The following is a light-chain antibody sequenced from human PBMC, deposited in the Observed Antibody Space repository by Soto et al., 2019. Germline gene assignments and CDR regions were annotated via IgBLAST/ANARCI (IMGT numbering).Light chain of an antibody. Sequence: DIQMTQSPSSLSASVGDRVTLTCRASQSISSYLHWYQQKPGKAPKLLIYAASSLQSGVPSRFSGSGSGTDFTLTISSLQPEDFATYYCQRSYSTPLTFGGGTKVEIK. CDR3: QRSYSTPLT. V-gene: IGKV1-39*01. CDR2: AAS. CDR1: QSISSY. J-gene: IGKJ4*01.